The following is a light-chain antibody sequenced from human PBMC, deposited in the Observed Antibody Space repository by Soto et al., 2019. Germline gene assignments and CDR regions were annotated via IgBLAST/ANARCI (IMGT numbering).Light chain of an antibody. CDR2: AAS. CDR3: QPRSNWIT. CDR1: QSVSSY. V-gene: IGKV3-11*01. Sequence: EIVLTQSPATLSLSPGERATLSCRASQSVSSYLAWYQQKPGHAPSLLIYAASNRATGIPARFSGSGSGTDFTLTISSLEPEEFAVYYCQPRSNWITFGQGTRLEIQ. J-gene: IGKJ5*01.